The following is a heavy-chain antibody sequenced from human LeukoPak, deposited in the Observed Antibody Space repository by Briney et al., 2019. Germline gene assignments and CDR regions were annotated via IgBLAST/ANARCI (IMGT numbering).Heavy chain of an antibody. CDR3: ARDRPGSMDV. CDR2: ISSSSSTI. D-gene: IGHD3-10*01. CDR1: GFTFNSYS. V-gene: IGHV3-48*01. Sequence: GGSLRLSCAASGFTFNSYSMNWVRQAPGKGLEWVSHISSSSSTIHYADSVKGRFTISRDNAKNSLYLQMNSLRAEDTAVYYCARDRPGSMDVWGRGTTVTVSS. J-gene: IGHJ6*02.